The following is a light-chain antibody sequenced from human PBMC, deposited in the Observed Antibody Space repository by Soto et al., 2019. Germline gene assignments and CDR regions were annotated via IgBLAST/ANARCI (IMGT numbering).Light chain of an antibody. CDR3: QQYNSYSWT. CDR2: DAS. J-gene: IGKJ1*01. V-gene: IGKV1-5*01. CDR1: QSISSW. Sequence: IHMTQSPSTLSASVGDRVTITCRASQSISSWLAWYQQKPGKAPKLLIYDASSLESGVPSRFSGSGSGTEFTFTISSLQPDDFATYYCQQYNSYSWTFGQGTKVDIK.